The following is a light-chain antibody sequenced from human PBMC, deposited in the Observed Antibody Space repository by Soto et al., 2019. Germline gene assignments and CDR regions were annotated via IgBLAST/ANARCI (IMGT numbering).Light chain of an antibody. CDR3: QQRHMWPIT. CDR2: DAS. CDR1: QSISQS. J-gene: IGKJ5*01. Sequence: EVVLTQSPGTLSLSPGERATLSCRASQSISQSLAWYQQRPGQSPRLLIYDASRRATGIPDRFTGSGFGTDFTLTISRLAPEDLAVYYCQQRHMWPITFGQGTRLEIK. V-gene: IGKV3D-20*02.